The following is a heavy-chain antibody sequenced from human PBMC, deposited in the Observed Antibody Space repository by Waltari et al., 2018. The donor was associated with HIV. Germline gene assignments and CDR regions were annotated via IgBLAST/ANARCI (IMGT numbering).Heavy chain of an antibody. Sequence: QVQLQESGPGLVKPSETLSIICTVSGGSISNYYWTWIRQPPGKGLEWIGYIYYSGSTNYNPSLKSRGTISVDTSKNQFSLKVRSVTAADTARYYCARVDRYTSSGLDYWGQGTLVNVSS. J-gene: IGHJ4*02. CDR3: ARVDRYTSSGLDY. V-gene: IGHV4-59*01. CDR2: IYYSGST. D-gene: IGHD6-13*01. CDR1: GGSISNYY.